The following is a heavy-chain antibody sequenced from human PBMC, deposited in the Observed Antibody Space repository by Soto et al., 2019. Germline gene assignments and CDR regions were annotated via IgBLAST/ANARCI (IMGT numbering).Heavy chain of an antibody. D-gene: IGHD4-17*01. CDR2: ISYDGNDK. CDR1: EFSFSAYG. V-gene: IGHV3-30*03. J-gene: IGHJ6*03. Sequence: QVQLVESGGGVVRPGRSLRLSCVASEFSFSAYGMHRVRLAPGKGLQWVAVISYDGNDKYYADSVKGRFTISRDDSKNTLYLQMNSLRREDTAIYYCARRKTVTTGHYYYYIDVWGKGTTVTVSS. CDR3: ARRKTVTTGHYYYYIDV.